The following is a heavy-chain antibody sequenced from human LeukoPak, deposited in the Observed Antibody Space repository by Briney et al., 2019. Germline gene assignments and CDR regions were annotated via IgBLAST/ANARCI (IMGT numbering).Heavy chain of an antibody. CDR2: IKSKTDGGTT. V-gene: IGHV3-15*01. J-gene: IGHJ6*03. CDR3: TTAEGLYDYGDYIYYYMDV. D-gene: IGHD4-17*01. CDR1: GFTFSSYT. Sequence: GGSLRLSCAASGFTFSSYTMNWVRQAPGKGLEWVGRIKSKTDGGTTDYAAPVKGRFTISRDDSKNTLYLQMNSLKTEDTAVYYCTTAEGLYDYGDYIYYYMDVWGKGTTVTVSS.